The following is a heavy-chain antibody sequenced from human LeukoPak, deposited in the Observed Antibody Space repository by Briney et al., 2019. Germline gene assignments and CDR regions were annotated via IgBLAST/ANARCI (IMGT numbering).Heavy chain of an antibody. Sequence: PGGSLRLSCAASGFTFSDYYMSWIRQAPGKGLEWVSYISSSGSTIYYADSVKGRFTISRDNAKNSLYLQMNSLRAEDTAVYYCARDQPPSDSIAARSLPWGQGTLVTVSS. CDR2: ISSSGSTI. CDR3: ARDQPPSDSIAARSLP. J-gene: IGHJ5*02. CDR1: GFTFSDYY. V-gene: IGHV3-11*01. D-gene: IGHD6-6*01.